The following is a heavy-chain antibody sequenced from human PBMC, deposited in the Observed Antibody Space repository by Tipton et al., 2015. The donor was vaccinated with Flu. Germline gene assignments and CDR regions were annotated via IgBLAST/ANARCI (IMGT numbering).Heavy chain of an antibody. V-gene: IGHV3-7*01. Sequence: SLRLSCAASGFTFSSYWMSWVRQAPGKGLEWVANIKQDGSEKYYVDSVKGRFTISRDNAKNSLYLQMNSLRAEDTAVYYCARDQIVVVPAAVRWFDPWGQGTPVTVSS. D-gene: IGHD2-2*01. J-gene: IGHJ5*02. CDR1: GFTFSSYW. CDR3: ARDQIVVVPAAVRWFDP. CDR2: IKQDGSEK.